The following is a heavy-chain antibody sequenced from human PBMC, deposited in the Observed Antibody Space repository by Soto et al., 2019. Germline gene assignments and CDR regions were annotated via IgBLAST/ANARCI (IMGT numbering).Heavy chain of an antibody. CDR3: ARDPGRSSNRWRVRQVADGDYYRMDV. D-gene: IGHD2-2*01. Sequence: QVQLVESGGGVVQPGRSLRLSCAASGFTFSSYGISWVRQAPGQGLEWMGGIIPIVDTAKYAQKFQVRGTITADKSPSTAYMEVSSLRSEDTAVYYCARDPGRSSNRWRVRQVADGDYYRMDVWGPGTTVTV. V-gene: IGHV1-69*06. CDR2: IIPIVDTA. J-gene: IGHJ6*02. CDR1: GFTFSSYG.